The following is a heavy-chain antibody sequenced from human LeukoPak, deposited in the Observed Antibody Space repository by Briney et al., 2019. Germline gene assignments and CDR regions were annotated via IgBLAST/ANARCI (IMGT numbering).Heavy chain of an antibody. CDR1: GFTFSSYG. CDR2: ISGSGGST. V-gene: IGHV3-23*01. CDR3: AKTYYDFWSAHAEGAFDI. D-gene: IGHD3-3*01. Sequence: PGGSLRLSCAASGFTFSSYGMHWVRQAPGKGLEWVSAISGSGGSTYYADSVKGRFTISRDNSKNTLYLQMNSLRAEDTAVYYCAKTYYDFWSAHAEGAFDIWGQGTMVTVSS. J-gene: IGHJ3*02.